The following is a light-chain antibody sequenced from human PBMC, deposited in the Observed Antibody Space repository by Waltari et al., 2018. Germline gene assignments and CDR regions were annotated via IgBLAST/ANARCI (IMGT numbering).Light chain of an antibody. Sequence: DIVLPQPPAPLSLSPGERATLSCTASQSVNNYLAWYQQKPGQAPRLLIYDTSNRATGIPARFSGSGSGTDFTLTISSLEPEDFAVYYCQQRTNWPLTFGGGTKVEIK. V-gene: IGKV3-11*01. CDR3: QQRTNWPLT. J-gene: IGKJ4*01. CDR2: DTS. CDR1: QSVNNY.